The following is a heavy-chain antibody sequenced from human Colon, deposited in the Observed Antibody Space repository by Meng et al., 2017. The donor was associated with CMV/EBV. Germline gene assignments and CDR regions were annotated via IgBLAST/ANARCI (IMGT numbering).Heavy chain of an antibody. V-gene: IGHV1-69*05. CDR2: IMPIFGTT. D-gene: IGHD2-15*01. Sequence: SVKVSCKASGGTFSSYAISWVRQAPGLGLEWMGGIMPIFGTTDYAQKFQGRLTITTDGSTGTAYMELRSLTSEDTAIYYCARGKGIVVIPGASNYYYYAMDVWGQGTTVTVSS. CDR3: ARGKGIVVIPGASNYYYYAMDV. CDR1: GGTFSSYA. J-gene: IGHJ6*02.